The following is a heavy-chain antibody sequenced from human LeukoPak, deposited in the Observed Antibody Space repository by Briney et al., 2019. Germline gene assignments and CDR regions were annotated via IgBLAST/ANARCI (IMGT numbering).Heavy chain of an antibody. D-gene: IGHD2-15*01. J-gene: IGHJ3*02. V-gene: IGHV4-39*07. CDR1: GGSISSSSYY. CDR2: IYYSGST. CDR3: ARVPEGSGAFDI. Sequence: SETLSLTCTVSGGSISSSSYYWGWIRQPPGKGLEWIGSIYYSGSTYYNPSLKSRVTISVDTSKNQFSLKLSSVTAADTAVYYCARVPEGSGAFDIWGQGTMVTVSS.